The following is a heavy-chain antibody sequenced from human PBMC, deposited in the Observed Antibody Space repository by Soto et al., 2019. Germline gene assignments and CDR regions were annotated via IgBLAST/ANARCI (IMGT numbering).Heavy chain of an antibody. J-gene: IGHJ6*02. Sequence: VKVSCKASGGTFSSYAISWVRQAPGQGLEWMGGIIPIFGTANYAQKFQGRVTITADESTSTAYMELSSLRSEDTAVYYCARDVGYCSSTSCYEDGYGMDVWGQGTTVTVSS. D-gene: IGHD2-2*03. CDR2: IIPIFGTA. CDR1: GGTFSSYA. V-gene: IGHV1-69*13. CDR3: ARDVGYCSSTSCYEDGYGMDV.